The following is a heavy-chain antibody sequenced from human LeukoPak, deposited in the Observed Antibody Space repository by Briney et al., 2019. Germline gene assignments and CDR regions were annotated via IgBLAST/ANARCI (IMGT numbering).Heavy chain of an antibody. J-gene: IGHJ3*02. CDR1: GFTFSSYE. Sequence: GGSLRLSCAASGFTFSSYEMNWVRQAPGKGLEWVSYISSSGSPIFYADSVRGRFTISRDNARNSLYLQMNSLRAEDTAVYYCAREDEDAFDIWGQGTMVTVSS. CDR3: AREDEDAFDI. V-gene: IGHV3-48*03. CDR2: ISSSGSPI.